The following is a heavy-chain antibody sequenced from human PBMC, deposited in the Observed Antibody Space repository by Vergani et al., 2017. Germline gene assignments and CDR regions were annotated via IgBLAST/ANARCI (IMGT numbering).Heavy chain of an antibody. J-gene: IGHJ4*02. V-gene: IGHV4-4*03. CDR1: GDSISSNNC. D-gene: IGHD2-2*02. CDR2: ICHTEDT. CDR3: ATIGYRRWGYYFDY. Sequence: QVQLQESGPGLVKPPGTLSLTCAVSGDSISSNNCCTWVCQPPGKGLEWIGEICHTEDTKYSPSLKSRVTVSVDESRNLFSLRLNSVTAADTAVYYCATIGYRRWGYYFDYWGQGILVTVSS.